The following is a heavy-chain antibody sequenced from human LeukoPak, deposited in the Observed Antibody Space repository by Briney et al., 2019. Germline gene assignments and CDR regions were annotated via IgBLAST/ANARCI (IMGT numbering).Heavy chain of an antibody. Sequence: SQTLSLTCTVSGGSISSGDYYWRWLRQPPGKVLEWIAYIYYSGSTYYNPSLKSRVNISVATSKTQFSLKLSSVTAADTAVYYCARTAYSYGSGSSNYWGQGTLVTVSS. CDR3: ARTAYSYGSGSSNY. CDR1: GGSISSGDYY. D-gene: IGHD3-10*01. V-gene: IGHV4-30-4*08. J-gene: IGHJ4*02. CDR2: IYYSGST.